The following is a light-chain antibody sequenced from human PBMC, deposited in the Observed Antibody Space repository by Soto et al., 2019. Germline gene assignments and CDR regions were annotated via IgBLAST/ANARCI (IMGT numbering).Light chain of an antibody. Sequence: QLVLTQPPSVSEAPGQRVTISCTGSSSNIGAGYEAHWYQQVPGTAPKLLIYENNNRPSGVPDRFSGSKSGTSASLAITGLQAEDEAAYYCQSCDSSLSGYVFGTGTKVTVL. CDR3: QSCDSSLSGYV. CDR1: SSNIGAGYE. V-gene: IGLV1-40*01. J-gene: IGLJ1*01. CDR2: ENN.